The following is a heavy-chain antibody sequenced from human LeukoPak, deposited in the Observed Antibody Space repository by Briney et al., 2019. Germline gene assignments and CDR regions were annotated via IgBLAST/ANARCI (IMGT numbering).Heavy chain of an antibody. V-gene: IGHV1-2*02. CDR1: GYTFTGYY. J-gene: IGHJ3*02. Sequence: ASVKVSCKASGYTFTGYYLHAVRQAPGQGLEWMGWINPNSGGTKYAQKFQGRVTMTRDTSISTAYMELTRLRSDDTAVYYCARGETEENGTRPDALEIWRQGTMVTVSS. D-gene: IGHD2-8*01. CDR3: ARGETEENGTRPDALEI. CDR2: INPNSGGT.